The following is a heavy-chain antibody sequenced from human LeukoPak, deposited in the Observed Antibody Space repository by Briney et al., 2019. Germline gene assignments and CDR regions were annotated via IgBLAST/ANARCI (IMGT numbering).Heavy chain of an antibody. V-gene: IGHV3-30*02. J-gene: IGHJ4*02. D-gene: IGHD3-10*01. CDR3: ARDSYGSGSYYRIDY. CDR2: IGHDGNNE. Sequence: PGGSLRLSCTASGFTFSNYGMHWVRQAPGKGLEWVTFIGHDGNNEQYAESVKGRFAISRDQSRTTVYLQMNSLRAEDTAFYYCARDSYGSGSYYRIDYWGQGTLVTVSS. CDR1: GFTFSNYG.